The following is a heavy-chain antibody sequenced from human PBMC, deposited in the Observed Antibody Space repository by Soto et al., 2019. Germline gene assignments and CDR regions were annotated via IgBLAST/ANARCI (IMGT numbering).Heavy chain of an antibody. Sequence: QMQLVQSGPEVKKPGTSVKVSCKASGFTFTSSAVQWVRQARGQRLEWIGWIVVGSGNTNYAQKFQERVTITRDMSTSTAYMELSSLRSEDTAVYYCAADIVLVPAAIGTNWFDPWGLGTLVTVSS. CDR1: GFTFTSSA. J-gene: IGHJ5*02. CDR3: AADIVLVPAAIGTNWFDP. V-gene: IGHV1-58*01. CDR2: IVVGSGNT. D-gene: IGHD2-2*01.